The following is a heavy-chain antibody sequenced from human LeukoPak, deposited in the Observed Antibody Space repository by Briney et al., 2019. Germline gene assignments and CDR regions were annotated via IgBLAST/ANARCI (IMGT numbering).Heavy chain of an antibody. V-gene: IGHV1-18*01. CDR1: GYTFTSYG. CDR3: ARSLDHGGNYDAFDI. CDR2: ISAYNGNT. D-gene: IGHD4-23*01. J-gene: IGHJ3*02. Sequence: GASVKVSCKASGYTFTSYGISWVRQAPGQGLEWMGWISAYNGNTNYAQKLQGRVTMTTDTSTSTAYMELRSLRSDDTAVYYCARSLDHGGNYDAFDIWGQGTMVTVSS.